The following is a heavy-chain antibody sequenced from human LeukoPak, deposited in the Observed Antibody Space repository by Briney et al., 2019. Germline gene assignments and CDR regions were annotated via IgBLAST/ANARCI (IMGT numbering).Heavy chain of an antibody. CDR3: ARDSITGDNSLDY. CDR1: GFTFSTYV. V-gene: IGHV3-33*05. Sequence: GGSLRLSCAASGFTFSTYVMQWVRQAPGKGLEWVAVIVGDGSKAHYADSVRGRFTVSRDNPKNTLYLQMNSLRAEDTAVYYCARDSITGDNSLDYWGRGTLDTVSS. CDR2: IVGDGSKA. J-gene: IGHJ4*02. D-gene: IGHD7-27*01.